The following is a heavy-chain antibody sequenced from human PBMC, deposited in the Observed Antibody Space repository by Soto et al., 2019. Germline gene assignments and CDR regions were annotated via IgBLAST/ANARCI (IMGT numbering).Heavy chain of an antibody. CDR1: GXTLSSYP. CDR2: ISGSGGTT. J-gene: IGHJ4*02. Sequence: GSLRLSGAASGXTLSSYPMSWVRQAPGRGLECVSTISGSGGTTYYADSVKGRFTISRDNSKNTLYLQMNSLRDEDTAVYYCAKVRSTTIFDVVSLFDYWGQGTLGTVSS. CDR3: AKVRSTTIFDVVSLFDY. V-gene: IGHV3-23*01. D-gene: IGHD3-3*01.